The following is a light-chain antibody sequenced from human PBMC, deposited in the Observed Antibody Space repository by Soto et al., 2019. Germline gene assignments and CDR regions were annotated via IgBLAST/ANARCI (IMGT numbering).Light chain of an antibody. V-gene: IGLV1-40*01. CDR2: GNT. J-gene: IGLJ3*02. CDR1: SSNIGAGYG. CDR3: QSYDSSLSGPWV. Sequence: QSVLTQPPSVSGAPGQRVTISCTGSSSNIGAGYGVHWYQQLPGTAPKLLIYGNTNRPSGVPDRFSGSKSGTSASLAITGLLAEDEADYYCQSYDSSLSGPWVFGGGTKLTVL.